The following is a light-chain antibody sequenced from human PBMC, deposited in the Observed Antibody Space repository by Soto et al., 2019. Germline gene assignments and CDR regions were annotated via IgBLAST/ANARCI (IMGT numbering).Light chain of an antibody. CDR1: SSDVGGYNY. V-gene: IGLV2-14*01. Sequence: QSALTQPASVSGSPGQSITISCTGTSSDVGGYNYVSWYQRHPGKAPKLMIYDVSNRPSGVSNRFSGSKSGNTASLTISGLQAEDEADYYCSSYTSSSLVVFGGGTQLTVL. CDR3: SSYTSSSLVV. J-gene: IGLJ2*01. CDR2: DVS.